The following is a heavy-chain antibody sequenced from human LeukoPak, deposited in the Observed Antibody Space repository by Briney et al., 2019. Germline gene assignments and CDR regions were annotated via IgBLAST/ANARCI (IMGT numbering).Heavy chain of an antibody. CDR1: GFTLSDYY. J-gene: IGHJ2*01. CDR3: ARSSDYFTYFGL. Sequence: PGGSLRLSCAASGFTLSDYYMSWIRQTPGKGLEWISYMSSTANTIYYGASVKGRFTVSRDSAKNSLFLQMDSLRAEDTGVYCCARSSDYFTYFGLWGRGSLVTVSS. D-gene: IGHD2/OR15-2a*01. CDR2: MSSTANTI. V-gene: IGHV3-11*04.